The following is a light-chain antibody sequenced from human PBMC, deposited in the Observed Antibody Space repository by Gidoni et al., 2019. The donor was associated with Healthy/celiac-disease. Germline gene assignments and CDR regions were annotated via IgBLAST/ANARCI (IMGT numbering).Light chain of an antibody. J-gene: IGKJ3*01. CDR3: QQYDNLPFT. V-gene: IGKV1-33*01. CDR1: QDISNY. CDR2: DAS. Sequence: DIQMTQSPSSLSASVGDRVTLTCQASQDISNYLNWYQQKPGKAPKLLIYDASNLETGVPSRFSGSGSGTDFTFTISSLQPEDIATYYCQQYDNLPFTFXPXTKVDIK.